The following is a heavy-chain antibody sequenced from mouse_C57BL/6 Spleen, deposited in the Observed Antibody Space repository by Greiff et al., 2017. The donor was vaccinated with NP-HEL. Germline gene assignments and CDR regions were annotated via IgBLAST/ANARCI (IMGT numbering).Heavy chain of an antibody. CDR1: GYTFTDYY. CDR3: ARRGGSSSFAY. Sequence: QVQLQQSGAELVRPGASVKLSCKASGYTFTDYYINWVKQRPGQGLEWIARIYPGSGNTYYNEKFKGKATLTAEKSSSTAYMQLSSLTSEDSAVYFCARRGGSSSFAYWGQGTLVTVSA. CDR2: IYPGSGNT. D-gene: IGHD1-1*01. J-gene: IGHJ3*01. V-gene: IGHV1-76*01.